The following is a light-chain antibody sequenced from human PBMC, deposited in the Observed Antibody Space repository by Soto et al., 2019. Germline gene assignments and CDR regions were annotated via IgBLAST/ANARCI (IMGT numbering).Light chain of an antibody. CDR3: CSYAGSSNFV. CDR2: EVS. CDR1: SSDVGGYNY. Sequence: QSALTQPPSASGSPGQSVTISCTGTSSDVGGYNYVSWYRQHPGKAPKLIIYEVSKRPSGVPDRFSGSKSGNTASLTVSGLQAEDEADFCCCSYAGSSNFVFGTGTKVTVL. V-gene: IGLV2-8*01. J-gene: IGLJ1*01.